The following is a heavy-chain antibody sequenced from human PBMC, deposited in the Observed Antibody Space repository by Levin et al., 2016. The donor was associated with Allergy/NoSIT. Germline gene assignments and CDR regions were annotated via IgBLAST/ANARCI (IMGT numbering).Heavy chain of an antibody. Sequence: WIRQPPGKGLEWVSTISGSGGSTYYADSVKGRFTISRDNSKNTLYLQMNSLRAEDTAVYYCAKLYIVVVTATPFDYWGQGTLVTVSS. CDR3: AKLYIVVVTATPFDY. D-gene: IGHD2-21*02. CDR2: ISGSGGST. V-gene: IGHV3-23*01. J-gene: IGHJ4*02.